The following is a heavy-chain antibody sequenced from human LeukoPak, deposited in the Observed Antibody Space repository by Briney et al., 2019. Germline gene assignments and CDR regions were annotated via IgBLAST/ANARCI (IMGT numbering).Heavy chain of an antibody. CDR3: ARGRGYSSGWYVSYYYGMDV. D-gene: IGHD6-19*01. J-gene: IGHJ6*02. CDR2: INHSGST. V-gene: IGHV4-39*07. Sequence: SETLSLTCTVSGGSISSSSYYWGWIRQPPGKGLEWIGEINHSGSTNYNPSLKSRVTISVDTSKNQFSLKLSSVTAADTAVYYCARGRGYSSGWYVSYYYGMDVWGQGTTVTVSS. CDR1: GGSISSSSYY.